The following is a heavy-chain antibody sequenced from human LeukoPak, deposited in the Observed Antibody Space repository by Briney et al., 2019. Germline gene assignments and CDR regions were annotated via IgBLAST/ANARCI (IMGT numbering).Heavy chain of an antibody. J-gene: IGHJ3*02. CDR1: GYTLTELS. CDR2: FDPEDGET. CDR3: ATLTGYCSGGSCYDAFDI. D-gene: IGHD2-15*01. Sequence: ASVKVSCTVSGYTLTELSMHWVRQAPGKGLEWMGGFDPEDGETIYAQKFQGRVTMTEDTSTDTAYMELSSLRSEDTAVYYCATLTGYCSGGSCYDAFDIWGQGTMVTVSS. V-gene: IGHV1-24*01.